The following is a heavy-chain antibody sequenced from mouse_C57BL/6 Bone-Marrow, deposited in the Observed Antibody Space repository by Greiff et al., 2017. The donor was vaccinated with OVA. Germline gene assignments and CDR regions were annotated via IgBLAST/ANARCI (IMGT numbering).Heavy chain of an antibody. CDR1: GYTFTDYY. J-gene: IGHJ2*01. D-gene: IGHD2-1*01. CDR3: ARPGYYGNYLDY. V-gene: IGHV1-76*01. Sequence: VQLQQSGAELVRPGASVKLSCKASGYTFTDYYINWVKQRPGQGLEWIARIYPGSGNTYYNEKFKGKATLTAEKSSSTAYMQLSSLTSEDSAVYFCARPGYYGNYLDYWGQGTTLTVSS. CDR2: IYPGSGNT.